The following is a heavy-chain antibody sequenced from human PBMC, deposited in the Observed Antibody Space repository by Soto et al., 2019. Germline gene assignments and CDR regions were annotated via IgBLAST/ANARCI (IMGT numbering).Heavy chain of an antibody. CDR1: GGSFSRYY. CDR2: INHSGST. J-gene: IGHJ5*02. CDR3: ARGEGRLVGTWFDP. V-gene: IGHV4-34*01. D-gene: IGHD5-12*01. Sequence: PSETLSLTCDVYGGSFSRYYCNWSRQPPGKGLEWLGEINHSGSTNYNPSLESRVTISLDTSKTQFSLKLTSVTAADTAVYYCARGEGRLVGTWFDPWGQGTLVTVSS.